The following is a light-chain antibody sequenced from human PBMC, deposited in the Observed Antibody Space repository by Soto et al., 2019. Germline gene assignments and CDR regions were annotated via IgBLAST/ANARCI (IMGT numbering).Light chain of an antibody. CDR1: QGIRRD. CDR3: LQHNSYPLT. J-gene: IGKJ4*01. CDR2: AVS. Sequence: DIQMTQSPSSLSAPVGGRVTITCRASQGIRRDLGWYQQKPGKAPTRLIYAVSSLHSGVPSRFSGSGSGKEITLTISRLQPEDSATYYCLQHNSYPLTFGGGTKVEIK. V-gene: IGKV1-17*01.